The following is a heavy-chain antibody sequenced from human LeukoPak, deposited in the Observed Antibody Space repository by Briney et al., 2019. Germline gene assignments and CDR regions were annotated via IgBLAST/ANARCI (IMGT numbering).Heavy chain of an antibody. D-gene: IGHD3-10*01. CDR2: ISADNGNT. V-gene: IGHV1-18*01. J-gene: IGHJ4*02. CDR1: GYTFSSYG. CDR3: ARGTGFGELLYEGDY. Sequence: ASVKVSCKASGYTFSSYGISWLRQAPGQGLEWMGWISADNGNTNYAQKLQGRVTMTRNTSISTAYMELSSLRSEDTAVYYCARGTGFGELLYEGDYWGQGTLVTVSS.